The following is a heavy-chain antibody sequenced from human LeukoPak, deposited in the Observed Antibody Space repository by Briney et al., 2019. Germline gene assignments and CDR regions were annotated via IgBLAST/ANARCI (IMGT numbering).Heavy chain of an antibody. J-gene: IGHJ4*02. CDR3: ARHAPGYFDY. V-gene: IGHV4-59*08. CDR2: IYYSGTT. Sequence: SETLSLTCTVSGGSINNYYWSWIRQPPGKGLEWTGYIYYSGTTSYNPSLKSRVTISVDTSKNQFSLKLSSVTAADTAVYYCARHAPGYFDYWGQGTLVTVSS. CDR1: GGSINNYY.